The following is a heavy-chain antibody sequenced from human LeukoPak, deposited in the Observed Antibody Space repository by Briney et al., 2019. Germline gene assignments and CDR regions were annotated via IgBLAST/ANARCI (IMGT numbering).Heavy chain of an antibody. J-gene: IGHJ4*02. CDR3: GRDRIAAPGKYFDY. D-gene: IGHD2-15*01. CDR2: ISYDGSNK. Sequence: PGGSLRLSCAASGFTFSSYAMHWVRQAPGKGLEWVAVISYDGSNKYYADSVKGRFTISRDNSKNTLYLQMNSLRAEDTAVYYCGRDRIAAPGKYFDYWGQGTLVTVSS. V-gene: IGHV3-30*04. CDR1: GFTFSSYA.